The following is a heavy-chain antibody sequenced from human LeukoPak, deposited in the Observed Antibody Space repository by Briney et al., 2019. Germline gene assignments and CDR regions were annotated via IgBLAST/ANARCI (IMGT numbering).Heavy chain of an antibody. CDR1: GGTFSSYA. V-gene: IGHV1-69*05. J-gene: IGHJ6*03. Sequence: SVKVSCKASGGTFSSYAISWVRQAPGQGLEWMGGIIPIFGTANYAQKFQGRVTITTDESTSTAYMELSSLRSEDTAVYYCGATESYYYYMEVWGNGTTVTVSS. CDR3: GATESYYYYMEV. CDR2: IIPIFGTA. D-gene: IGHD5-12*01.